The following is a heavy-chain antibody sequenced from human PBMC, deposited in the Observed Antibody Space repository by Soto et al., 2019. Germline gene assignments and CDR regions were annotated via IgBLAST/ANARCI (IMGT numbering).Heavy chain of an antibody. CDR3: ARGGYSSSWFEPFGFDP. J-gene: IGHJ5*02. V-gene: IGHV1-18*01. D-gene: IGHD6-13*01. CDR2: ISAYNGNT. Sequence: ASVKVSCKASGYTFTSYGISWVRQAPGQGLEWMGWISAYNGNTNYAQKLQGRVTMTTDTSTSTAYMELRSLRSDDTAVYYRARGGYSSSWFEPFGFDPWGQGTLVTVS. CDR1: GYTFTSYG.